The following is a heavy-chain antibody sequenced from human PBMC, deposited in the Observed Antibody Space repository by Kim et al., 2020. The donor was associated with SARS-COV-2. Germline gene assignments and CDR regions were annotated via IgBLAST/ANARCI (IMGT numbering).Heavy chain of an antibody. Sequence: GGSLRLSCAASGFTFSNAWMSWVRQAPGKGLEWVGRIKSKTDGGTTDYAAPVKGRFTISRDDSKNTLYLQMNSLKTEDTAVYYCTTRRYDILTGTVDYWGQGTLVTVSS. V-gene: IGHV3-15*01. CDR3: TTRRYDILTGTVDY. CDR2: IKSKTDGGTT. D-gene: IGHD3-9*01. CDR1: GFTFSNAW. J-gene: IGHJ4*02.